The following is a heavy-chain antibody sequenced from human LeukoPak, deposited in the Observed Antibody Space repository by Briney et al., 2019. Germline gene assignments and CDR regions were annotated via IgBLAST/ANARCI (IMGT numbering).Heavy chain of an antibody. D-gene: IGHD3-9*01. Sequence: PSEPLSLTCTVSGDSITNSNFYWGWIRQSPGKGLEWIGSIFHSGSTNYNPSLKSRVTISVDTSKNQFYLRVRSVTAAETALYYCAGRGFVTGYFDFWGRGTLVTVSS. CDR2: IFHSGST. CDR1: GDSITNSNFY. CDR3: AGRGFVTGYFDF. V-gene: IGHV4-39*01. J-gene: IGHJ4*02.